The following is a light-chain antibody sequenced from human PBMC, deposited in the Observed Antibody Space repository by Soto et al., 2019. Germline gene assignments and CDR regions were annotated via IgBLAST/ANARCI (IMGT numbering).Light chain of an antibody. Sequence: DIQMTQSPSSLSASVGARVTITCRASQSISTYLNWYQQKPGKAPKLVIYGSSRLQSGVPSRFSGSKSGTYFTLTINSLQPEDVATYYCQQSSSTPLTFGGGTKVEIK. CDR2: GSS. V-gene: IGKV1-39*01. CDR1: QSISTY. J-gene: IGKJ4*01. CDR3: QQSSSTPLT.